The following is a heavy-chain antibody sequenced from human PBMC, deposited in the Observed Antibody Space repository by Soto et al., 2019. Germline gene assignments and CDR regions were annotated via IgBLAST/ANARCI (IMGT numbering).Heavy chain of an antibody. CDR1: GGSISSYY. CDR3: ATQGDITGEYYYYYGMDV. D-gene: IGHD7-27*01. J-gene: IGHJ6*02. V-gene: IGHV4-59*01. CDR2: IYYSGST. Sequence: SETLSLTCTVSGGSISSYYWSWIRQPPGKGLEWIGYIYYSGSTNYNPSLKSRVTISVDTSKNQFSLKLSSVTAADTAVYYCATQGDITGEYYYYYGMDVCGQGNTVTVSS.